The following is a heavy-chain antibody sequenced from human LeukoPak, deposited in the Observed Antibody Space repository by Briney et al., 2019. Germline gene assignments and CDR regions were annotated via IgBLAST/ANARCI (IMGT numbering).Heavy chain of an antibody. D-gene: IGHD3-10*01. CDR2: IYSDGTT. J-gene: IGHJ4*02. V-gene: IGHV3-66*02. CDR1: GFTFSSYA. Sequence: GGSLRLSCAASGFTFSSYAMSWVRQAPGRGLEWVSVIYSDGTTYYADSVKGRFTISRDNSKNTLYLQINSLRAEDTAVYYCAKDLPSYGWGQGTLITVSS. CDR3: AKDLPSYG.